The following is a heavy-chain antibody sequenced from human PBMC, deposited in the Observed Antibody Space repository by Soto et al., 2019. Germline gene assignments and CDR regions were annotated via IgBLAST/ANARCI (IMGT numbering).Heavy chain of an antibody. J-gene: IGHJ3*02. D-gene: IGHD2-15*01. CDR3: ARNRYCSGGSCYDAFDI. Sequence: GGSLRLSCAASGFTFSSYWMSWVRQAPGKGLEWVANIKQDGSEKYYVDSVKGRFTISRDNAKNSLYLQMNSLRAEDTAVYYCARNRYCSGGSCYDAFDIWGQGTMVTVSS. V-gene: IGHV3-7*01. CDR1: GFTFSSYW. CDR2: IKQDGSEK.